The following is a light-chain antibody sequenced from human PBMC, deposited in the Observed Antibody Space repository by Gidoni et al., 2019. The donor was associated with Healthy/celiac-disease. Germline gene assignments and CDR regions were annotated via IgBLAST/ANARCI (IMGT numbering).Light chain of an antibody. Sequence: DIVMTQSPDSLAVSLGERATINCKSSQSVLYSSNNKNYLAWYQQKPGQPPKPLIYWASTRGSGVPDRFSGSGSGTDFTLTISSLQAEDVAVYYCQQYYSTPLTFGGGTKVEIK. J-gene: IGKJ4*01. V-gene: IGKV4-1*01. CDR1: QSVLYSSNNKNY. CDR3: QQYYSTPLT. CDR2: WAS.